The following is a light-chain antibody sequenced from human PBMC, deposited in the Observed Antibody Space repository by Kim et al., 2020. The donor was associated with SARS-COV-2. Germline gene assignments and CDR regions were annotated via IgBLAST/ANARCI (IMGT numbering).Light chain of an antibody. CDR1: RSVSSN. CDR2: GAS. CDR3: QQYNNWLALT. Sequence: SPGERATLSCRASRSVSSNLAWYQQKPGQAPRLLIYGASTRATGIPARFSGSGSGTEFTLTISSLQSEDFAVYYCQQYNNWLALTFGGGTKVDIK. V-gene: IGKV3-15*01. J-gene: IGKJ4*01.